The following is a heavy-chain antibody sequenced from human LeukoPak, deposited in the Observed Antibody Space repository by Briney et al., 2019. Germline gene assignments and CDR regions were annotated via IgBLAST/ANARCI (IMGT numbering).Heavy chain of an antibody. J-gene: IGHJ4*02. CDR1: GFTFSSYA. D-gene: IGHD3-3*01. CDR3: ARDFDFWSGYYADY. V-gene: IGHV3-7*01. CDR2: IKQDGSEK. Sequence: GGSLRLSCAASGFTFSSYAVHWVRQAPGKGLEWVANIKQDGSEKYYVDSVKGRFTISRDNAKNSLYLQMNSLRAEDTAVYYCARDFDFWSGYYADYWGQGTLVTVSS.